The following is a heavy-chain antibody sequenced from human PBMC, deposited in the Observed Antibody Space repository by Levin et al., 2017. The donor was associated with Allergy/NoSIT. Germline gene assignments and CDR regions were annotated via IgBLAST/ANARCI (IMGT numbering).Heavy chain of an antibody. D-gene: IGHD3-22*01. CDR1: GFTFSSYA. V-gene: IGHV3-23*01. J-gene: IGHJ4*02. CDR2: ISGSGGST. CDR3: AKDYPYDSSGYCTFDY. Sequence: PGGSLRLSCAASGFTFSSYAMSWVRQAPGKGLEWVSAISGSGGSTYYADSVKGRFTISRDNSKNTLYLQMNSLRAEDTAVYYCAKDYPYDSSGYCTFDYWGQGTLVTVSS.